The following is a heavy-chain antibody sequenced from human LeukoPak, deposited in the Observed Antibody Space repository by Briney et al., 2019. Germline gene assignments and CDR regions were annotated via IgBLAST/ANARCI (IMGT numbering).Heavy chain of an antibody. CDR2: IIPIFGTA. Sequence: SVKVSCKASGGTFSSYAISWVRQAPGQGLEWMGGIIPIFGTANYAQKFQGRVTITADESTSTAYMELSSLRSEDPAVYYCARASDLGYCSGGSCTGYAFDIWGQGTMVTVSS. J-gene: IGHJ3*02. CDR1: GGTFSSYA. D-gene: IGHD2-15*01. V-gene: IGHV1-69*13. CDR3: ARASDLGYCSGGSCTGYAFDI.